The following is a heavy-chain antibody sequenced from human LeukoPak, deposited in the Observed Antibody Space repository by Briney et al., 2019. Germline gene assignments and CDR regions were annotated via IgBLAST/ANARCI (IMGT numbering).Heavy chain of an antibody. D-gene: IGHD6-19*01. V-gene: IGHV1-69*04. J-gene: IGHJ3*02. Sequence: ASVKVSCKASGYTFTGYYMHWVRQAPGQGLEWMGRIIPILGIANYAQKFQGRVTITADKSTSTAYMELSSLRSEDTAVYYCARVAPPPYSSGPGAFDIWGQGTMVTVSS. CDR2: IIPILGIA. CDR3: ARVAPPPYSSGPGAFDI. CDR1: GYTFTGYY.